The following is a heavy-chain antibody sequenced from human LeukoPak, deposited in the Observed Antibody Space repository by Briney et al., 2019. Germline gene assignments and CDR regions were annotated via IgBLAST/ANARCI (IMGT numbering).Heavy chain of an antibody. V-gene: IGHV3-11*01. J-gene: IGHJ5*02. CDR1: GFPFGDYY. Sequence: PGGSLHLSCAASGFPFGDYYMSWIRPVPGKGLEWLAYISDSADTRKYADSVTGRFTISRDNAKNSVFLQMNSLRADDSGVYYCARDVRGRTPLKLGMKWFDPWGQGTRVTVSS. CDR3: ARDVRGRTPLKLGMKWFDP. D-gene: IGHD7-27*01. CDR2: ISDSADTR.